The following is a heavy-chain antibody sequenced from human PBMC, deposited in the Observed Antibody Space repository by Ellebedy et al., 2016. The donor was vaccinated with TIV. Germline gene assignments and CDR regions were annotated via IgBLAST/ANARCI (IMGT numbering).Heavy chain of an antibody. CDR3: ATVRYCSSTSCYNVDWFDP. D-gene: IGHD2-2*02. CDR1: GYTLTELS. V-gene: IGHV1-24*01. Sequence: ASVKVSXXVSGYTLTELSMHWVRQAPGKGLEWMGGFDPEDGETIYAQKFQGRVTMTEDTSTDTAYMELSSLRSEDTAVYYCATVRYCSSTSCYNVDWFDPWGQGTLVTVSS. CDR2: FDPEDGET. J-gene: IGHJ5*02.